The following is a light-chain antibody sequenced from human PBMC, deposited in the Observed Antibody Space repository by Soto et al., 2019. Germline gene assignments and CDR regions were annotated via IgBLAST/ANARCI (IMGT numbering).Light chain of an antibody. Sequence: DIQMTQSPSSLSASVGDRVTITCRASQSISSYLNWYQQKPGKAPKLLIYAASSLQSGVPSRFSGSGSGTDFTLTISSLQPEDVATYYCQQSYSTLLTIGGGTKVEIK. J-gene: IGKJ4*01. CDR1: QSISSY. CDR2: AAS. CDR3: QQSYSTLLT. V-gene: IGKV1-39*01.